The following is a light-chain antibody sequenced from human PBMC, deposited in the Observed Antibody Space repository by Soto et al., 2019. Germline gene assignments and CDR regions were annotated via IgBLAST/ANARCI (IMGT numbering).Light chain of an antibody. J-gene: IGKJ1*01. Sequence: EIVLTQSPGTLSLSPGERATLSCRASQSVDSIYLAWYQQKPGQAPRLLIYGASNRATGIPDKFSGSGSGTDFTLTISRVEPEDFAVYYCQQYTSSLRTFGQGTRWISN. CDR2: GAS. CDR1: QSVDSIY. V-gene: IGKV3-20*01. CDR3: QQYTSSLRT.